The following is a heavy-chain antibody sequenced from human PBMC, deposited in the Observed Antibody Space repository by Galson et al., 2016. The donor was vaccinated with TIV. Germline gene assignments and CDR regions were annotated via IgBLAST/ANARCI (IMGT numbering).Heavy chain of an antibody. D-gene: IGHD2-2*01. CDR3: ARVTSKIVVLSDAADAFDT. V-gene: IGHV1-69*13. CDR1: GGTFSSFA. Sequence: SVKVSCKASGGTFSSFAISWVRQAPGQGLEWMGGISPIFGIANYAQKFQGRVTITADESTRTAYMELSSLSSEETAVYYCARVTSKIVVLSDAADAFDTWGQGTMVTVSS. J-gene: IGHJ3*02. CDR2: ISPIFGIA.